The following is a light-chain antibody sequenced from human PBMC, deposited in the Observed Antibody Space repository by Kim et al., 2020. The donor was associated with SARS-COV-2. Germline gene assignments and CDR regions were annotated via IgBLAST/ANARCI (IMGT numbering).Light chain of an antibody. CDR1: SLRSYY. Sequence: AVGQTVRITCQGDSLRSYYASWYQQKPGQAPVLVIYGKNNRPSGIPDRFSGSSSGNTASLTITGAQAEDEADYYCNSWDSSGNHWVFGGGTQLTVL. V-gene: IGLV3-19*01. CDR2: GKN. CDR3: NSWDSSGNHWV. J-gene: IGLJ3*02.